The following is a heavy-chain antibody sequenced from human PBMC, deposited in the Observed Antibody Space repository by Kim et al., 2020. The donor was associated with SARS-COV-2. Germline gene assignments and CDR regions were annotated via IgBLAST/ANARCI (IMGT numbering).Heavy chain of an antibody. CDR3: AKGRIAGAENNWFDP. Sequence: GGSLRLSCAASGFTFSNYAMTWVRQAPGKGLEWVSTLSGSGGSTYYADSVKGRFTVSRDNSKNTLFLQMNSLRVEDTAVYYCAKGRIAGAENNWFDPWGQGALVTVSS. CDR1: GFTFSNYA. V-gene: IGHV3-23*01. D-gene: IGHD6-13*01. J-gene: IGHJ5*02. CDR2: LSGSGGST.